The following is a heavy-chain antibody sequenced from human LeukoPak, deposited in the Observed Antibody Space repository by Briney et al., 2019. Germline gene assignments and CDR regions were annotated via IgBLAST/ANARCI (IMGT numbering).Heavy chain of an antibody. CDR3: ARARHGNLYCSSTSCYDYYYGMDV. Sequence: SETLSLTCTVSGGSISNYYWSWIRQPPGKGLEWIGYTYYSGSTNYNPSLKSRVTISVDTSKNQFSLKLSSVTAADTAVYYCARARHGNLYCSSTSCYDYYYGMDVWGQGTTVTVSS. CDR2: TYYSGST. J-gene: IGHJ6*02. V-gene: IGHV4-59*01. D-gene: IGHD2-2*01. CDR1: GGSISNYY.